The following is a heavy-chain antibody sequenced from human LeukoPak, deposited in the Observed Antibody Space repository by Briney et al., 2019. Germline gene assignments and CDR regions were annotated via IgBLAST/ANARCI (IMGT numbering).Heavy chain of an antibody. CDR3: ARVPQADYDNYYYYYYMDV. V-gene: IGHV1-69*13. CDR1: GGTFSSYA. Sequence: SVKVSCKASGGTFSSYAISWVRQAPGQGLEWMGGIIPIFGTANYVQKFQGRVTITADESTSTAYMELSSLRSEDTAVYYCARVPQADYDNYYYYYYMDVWGKGTTVTISS. CDR2: IIPIFGTA. D-gene: IGHD4-17*01. J-gene: IGHJ6*03.